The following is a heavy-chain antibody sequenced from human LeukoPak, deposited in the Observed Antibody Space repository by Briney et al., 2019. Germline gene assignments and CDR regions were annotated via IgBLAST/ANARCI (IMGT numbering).Heavy chain of an antibody. V-gene: IGHV3-11*01. CDR1: GFTFSDYY. CDR2: ISSSGSTT. Sequence: GGSLRLSCAASGFTFSDYYMSWIRQAPGKGLEWVSYISSSGSTTYYADSVKGRFTISRDNAKNSLYLQMNSLRAEDTAVYYCASALCSSTSCYYYYGMDVWGQGTTVTVSS. D-gene: IGHD2-2*01. J-gene: IGHJ6*02. CDR3: ASALCSSTSCYYYYGMDV.